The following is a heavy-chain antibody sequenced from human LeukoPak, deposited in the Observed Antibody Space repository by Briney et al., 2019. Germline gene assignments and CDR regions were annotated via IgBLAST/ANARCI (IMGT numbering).Heavy chain of an antibody. Sequence: QPGGSLRLSCAASGFTFSSYAMSWVRQAPGKGLEWVAVISYDGSDKSYGDSVKGRFTISRDNSKNRLFLQMNSLRPEDTAVYYCAGERGYCSGGGCSRRFDYWGQGTLVTVSS. CDR3: AGERGYCSGGGCSRRFDY. CDR2: ISYDGSDK. V-gene: IGHV3-30*03. D-gene: IGHD2-15*01. CDR1: GFTFSSYA. J-gene: IGHJ4*02.